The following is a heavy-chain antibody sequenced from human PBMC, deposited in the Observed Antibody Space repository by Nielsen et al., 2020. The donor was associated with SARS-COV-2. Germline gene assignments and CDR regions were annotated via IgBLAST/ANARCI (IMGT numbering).Heavy chain of an antibody. J-gene: IGHJ6*03. CDR3: ARGDLVVVPSPILGLGPFFYYFYLDV. D-gene: IGHD2-2*01. CDR1: AGSISTSGYY. Sequence: SETLSLTCTVSAGSISTSGYYWTWIRQHPGMGLEWIGYVNYLGSTSYNPSLKSRVSISADTSKNRFSLELRSVTAADTAVYFCARGDLVVVPSPILGLGPFFYYFYLDVWGKGTTVIVSS. CDR2: VNYLGST. V-gene: IGHV4-31*03.